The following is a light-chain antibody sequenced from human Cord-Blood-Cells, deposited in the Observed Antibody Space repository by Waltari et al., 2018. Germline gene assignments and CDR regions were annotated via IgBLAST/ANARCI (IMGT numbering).Light chain of an antibody. CDR1: RLITSY. CDR2: GKN. Sequence: SSELTQDPAVSVALGQTVRITCQGARLITSYASRYQQKPGQAPVLVIYGKNNRPPGIPDRFSGSSSGNTASLTITGAQAEDEADYYCNSRDSSGNHVVFGGGTKLTVL. J-gene: IGLJ2*01. CDR3: NSRDSSGNHVV. V-gene: IGLV3-19*01.